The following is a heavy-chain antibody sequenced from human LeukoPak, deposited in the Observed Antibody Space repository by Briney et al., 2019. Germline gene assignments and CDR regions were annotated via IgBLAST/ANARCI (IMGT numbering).Heavy chain of an antibody. CDR3: ARDLDSSGWYFGPGGDAFDI. D-gene: IGHD6-19*01. V-gene: IGHV4-38-2*02. CDR2: IYHSGST. Sequence: WETLSLTCTVSGYSISSGYYWGWIRQPPGKGLEWIGSIYHSGSTYYNPSLKSRVTISVDTSKNQFSLKLSSVTAADTAVYYCARDLDSSGWYFGPGGDAFDIWGQGTMVTVSS. CDR1: GYSISSGYY. J-gene: IGHJ3*02.